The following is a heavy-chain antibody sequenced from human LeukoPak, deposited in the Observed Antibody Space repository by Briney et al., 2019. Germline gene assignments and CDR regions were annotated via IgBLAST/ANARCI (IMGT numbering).Heavy chain of an antibody. CDR2: ISWNSGSI. J-gene: IGHJ3*02. CDR1: GFTFDDYA. CDR3: AKDIPYSSGWSVYDAFDI. V-gene: IGHV3-9*01. D-gene: IGHD6-19*01. Sequence: PDRSLRLSCAASGFTFDDYAMHWVRQAPGKGLEWVSGISWNSGSIGYADSVKGRFTISRDNAKNSLYLQMNSLRAEDTALYYCAKDIPYSSGWSVYDAFDIWGQGTMVTVSS.